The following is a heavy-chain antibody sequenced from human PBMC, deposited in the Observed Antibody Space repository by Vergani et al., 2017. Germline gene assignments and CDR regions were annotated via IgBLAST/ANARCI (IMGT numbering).Heavy chain of an antibody. V-gene: IGHV7-4-1*01. D-gene: IGHD6-19*01. Sequence: VPLEQSGSELKKPGASVKASCKASGYTFTSYALNWVRQAPGQGLEWMGWINTNTGNPTYAQGFTGRFVFSLDTSISTAYLQIGSLKAEDTAVYFCARAKRGRLAVGATDSWGQGTLLTVSS. CDR2: INTNTGNP. J-gene: IGHJ4*02. CDR1: GYTFTSYA. CDR3: ARAKRGRLAVGATDS.